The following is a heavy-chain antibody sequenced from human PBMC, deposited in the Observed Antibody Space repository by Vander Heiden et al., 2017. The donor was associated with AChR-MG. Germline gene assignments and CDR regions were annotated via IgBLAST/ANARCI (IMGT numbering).Heavy chain of an antibody. CDR1: GGSISSYY. V-gene: IGHV4-59*01. J-gene: IGHJ2*01. CDR3: ARDLGYCSSTSCYSSGYFDL. Sequence: QVQLQESGPGLVKPSETLSLTCTVSGGSISSYYWSWIRQPPGKGLEWIGYIYYSGSTNYNPSLKSRVTISVDTSKNQFSLKLSSVTAADTAVYYCARDLGYCSSTSCYSSGYFDLWGRGTLVTVSS. CDR2: IYYSGST. D-gene: IGHD2-2*01.